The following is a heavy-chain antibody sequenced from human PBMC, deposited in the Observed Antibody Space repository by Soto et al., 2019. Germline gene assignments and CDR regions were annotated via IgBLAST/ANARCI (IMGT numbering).Heavy chain of an antibody. CDR3: ARASKKWLVIFDY. Sequence: TLSLTCTVSGGSISSGGYYWIWIRQHPGKGLEWIGYIYYSGSTYYNPSLKSRVTISVDTSKNQFSLKLSSVTAADTAVYYCARASKKWLVIFDYSGQGTLVALCS. CDR1: GGSISSGGYY. CDR2: IYYSGST. D-gene: IGHD6-19*01. V-gene: IGHV4-31*03. J-gene: IGHJ4*02.